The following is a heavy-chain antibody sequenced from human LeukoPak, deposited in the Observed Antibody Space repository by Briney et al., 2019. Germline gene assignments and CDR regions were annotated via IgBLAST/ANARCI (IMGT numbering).Heavy chain of an antibody. V-gene: IGHV1-2*02. CDR2: INPNSGGT. J-gene: IGHJ4*02. CDR1: GYTFTGYY. D-gene: IGHD3-10*01. CDR3: AKVGPLLWFGELAVFDY. Sequence: GASVKVSCKASGYTFTGYYMHWVRQAPGQGLEWMGWINPNSGGTNYAQKFQGRVTMTRDTSISTAYMELSRLRSDDTAVYYCAKVGPLLWFGELAVFDYWGQGTLVTVSS.